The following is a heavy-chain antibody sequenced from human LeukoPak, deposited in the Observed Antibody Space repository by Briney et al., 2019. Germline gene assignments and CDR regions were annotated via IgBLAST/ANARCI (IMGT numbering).Heavy chain of an antibody. CDR1: GFTSSNYW. D-gene: IGHD6-19*01. CDR3: ARGVPSGVDYFDY. V-gene: IGHV3-7*01. J-gene: IGHJ4*02. CDR2: INQDGSEK. Sequence: QPGGSVRLSCAASGFTSSNYWMTWVRQAPGKGLEWVANINQDGSEKYYVDSVKGRFTISRDNAKNSLFLQMSSLRAEDTAVYFCARGVPSGVDYFDYWGQGTLVTVSS.